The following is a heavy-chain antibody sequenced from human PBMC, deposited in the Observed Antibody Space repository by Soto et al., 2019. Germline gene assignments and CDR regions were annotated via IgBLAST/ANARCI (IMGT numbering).Heavy chain of an antibody. CDR1: GGSINNGSYY. Sequence: SETLSLTXTVSGGSINNGSYYWSWIRQHPGKGLEWIGYIHSSGSTYYNPSLMSRLTISEDTSKNQFSLKVNSVTAADTAVYYCVRVGVGIGNHFDSWGRGTLVTVSS. D-gene: IGHD1-26*01. CDR2: IHSSGST. V-gene: IGHV4-31*02. CDR3: VRVGVGIGNHFDS. J-gene: IGHJ4*02.